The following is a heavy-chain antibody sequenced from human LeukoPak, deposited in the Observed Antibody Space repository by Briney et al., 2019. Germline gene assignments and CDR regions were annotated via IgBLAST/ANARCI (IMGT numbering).Heavy chain of an antibody. CDR1: GGSFSGYY. CDR3: AREKTGLDGMDA. CDR2: INHSGST. Sequence: SETLSLTCAVYGGSFSGYYWSWIRQPPGKGLEWIGEINHSGSTNYNPSLKSRVTISVDTSKNQFSLKLSSVTAADTAVYYCAREKTGLDGMDAWGQGTTVTVSS. V-gene: IGHV4-34*01. J-gene: IGHJ6*02.